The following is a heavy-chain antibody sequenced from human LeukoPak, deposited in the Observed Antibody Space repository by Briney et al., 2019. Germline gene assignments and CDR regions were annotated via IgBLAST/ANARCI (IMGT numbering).Heavy chain of an antibody. D-gene: IGHD3-3*01. Sequence: GGSLRLSCAASGFTFSSYAMSWVRQAPGKGLEWVSAISGSGGSTYYADSVKGRFTISRDNSKNTLYLQMNSLRAEDTAVYYCAKDAKPRFLPQNWFDPWGQGTLVTVSS. V-gene: IGHV3-23*01. J-gene: IGHJ5*02. CDR2: ISGSGGST. CDR3: AKDAKPRFLPQNWFDP. CDR1: GFTFSSYA.